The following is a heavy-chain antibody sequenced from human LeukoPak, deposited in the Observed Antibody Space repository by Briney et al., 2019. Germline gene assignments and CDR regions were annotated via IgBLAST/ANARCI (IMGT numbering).Heavy chain of an antibody. CDR2: IYSSGTT. D-gene: IGHD3-10*01. Sequence: SQTLSLTCTVSGASISSGDYSWSWLRQPPGKGLEWIAYIYSSGTTYYNPSLKSRLTISVDTSKNQFSLYLSSVTAADTAVYYCAKARYYNYGWGWFDPWGRGTLVTVSS. J-gene: IGHJ5*02. V-gene: IGHV4-30-4*01. CDR3: AKARYYNYGWGWFDP. CDR1: GASISSGDYS.